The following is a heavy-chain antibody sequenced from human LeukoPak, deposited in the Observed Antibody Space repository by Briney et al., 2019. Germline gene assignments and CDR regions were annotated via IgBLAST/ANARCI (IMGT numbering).Heavy chain of an antibody. Sequence: PSETLSLTCTVSGGSISSSSYYWGWIRQPPGKGLEWIGSIYYSGSTNYNPSLKSRVTISVDTSKNQFSLKLSSVTAADTAVYYCARVGSGWYEADYWGQGTLVTVSS. J-gene: IGHJ4*02. V-gene: IGHV4-39*07. CDR2: IYYSGST. D-gene: IGHD6-19*01. CDR1: GGSISSSSYY. CDR3: ARVGSGWYEADY.